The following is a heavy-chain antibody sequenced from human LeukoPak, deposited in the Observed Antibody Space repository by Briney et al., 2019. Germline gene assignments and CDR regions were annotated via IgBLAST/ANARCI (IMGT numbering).Heavy chain of an antibody. CDR3: ARLSPDSSGYYFGDY. CDR1: GGSISRGSYY. D-gene: IGHD3-22*01. Sequence: SETLSLTCSVSGGSISRGSYYWNWIRQPAGKGLEWMGRIYNSGSTYYNPSLKSRVTISVDTSKNQFSLKLSSVTAADTAVYYCARLSPDSSGYYFGDYWGQGTLVTVSS. CDR2: IYNSGST. V-gene: IGHV4-61*02. J-gene: IGHJ4*02.